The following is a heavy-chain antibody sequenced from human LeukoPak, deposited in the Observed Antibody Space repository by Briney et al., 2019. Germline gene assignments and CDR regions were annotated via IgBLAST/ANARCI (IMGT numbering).Heavy chain of an antibody. CDR3: ARLVEMATIRPLYYFDY. V-gene: IGHV4-4*07. CDR2: IYTSGST. D-gene: IGHD5-24*01. J-gene: IGHJ4*02. Sequence: PSETLSLTCTVSGGSISSYYWSWIRQPAGKGLEWIGRIYTSGSTNYNPSLKSRVTMSVDTSKNQFSLRVSSVTAADTAVYYCARLVEMATIRPLYYFDYWGQGTLVTVSS. CDR1: GGSISSYY.